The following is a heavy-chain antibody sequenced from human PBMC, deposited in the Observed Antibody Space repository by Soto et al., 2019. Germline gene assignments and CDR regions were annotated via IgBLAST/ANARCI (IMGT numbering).Heavy chain of an antibody. J-gene: IGHJ6*02. D-gene: IGHD1-1*01. Sequence: PGGSLRLSCAGSGFDFSKYNMDWVRQAPGKGLEWISYISSTSRTKFYADSVKGRFTISRDNARSSLFLEMNSLRDEDTAIYYCARDGNRGYDMDVWGQGTTVTVSS. CDR3: ARDGNRGYDMDV. CDR1: GFDFSKYN. CDR2: ISSTSRTK. V-gene: IGHV3-48*02.